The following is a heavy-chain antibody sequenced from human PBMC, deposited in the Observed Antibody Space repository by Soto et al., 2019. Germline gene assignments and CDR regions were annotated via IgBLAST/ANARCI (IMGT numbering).Heavy chain of an antibody. CDR1: GDSISSSNYY. CDR3: ARRYGYCGGGTCPGAFDI. D-gene: IGHD2-15*01. J-gene: IGHJ3*02. V-gene: IGHV4-39*01. Sequence: QLELQESGPGLVKPSETLSLTCTVSGDSISSSNYYWGWIRQPPGKGLEWIGSIYYSGTTYSNTSLKSRVNISVDTSKHQFSLNLGSVTAADTAVYYCARRYGYCGGGTCPGAFDIWGQGTMVTVSS. CDR2: IYYSGTT.